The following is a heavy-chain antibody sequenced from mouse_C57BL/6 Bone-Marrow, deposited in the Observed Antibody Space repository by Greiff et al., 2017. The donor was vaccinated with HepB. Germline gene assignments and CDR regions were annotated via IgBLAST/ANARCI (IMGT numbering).Heavy chain of an antibody. CDR1: GYSITSGYY. D-gene: IGHD1-1*01. V-gene: IGHV3-6*01. CDR2: ISYDGSN. Sequence: EVQLVESGPGLVKPSQSLSLTCSVTGYSITSGYYWNWIRQFPGNKLEWMGYISYDGSNNYNPSLKNRISITRDTSKNQFFLKLNSVTTEDTATYYCANYYGSSSSMDYWGQGTSVTVSS. J-gene: IGHJ4*01. CDR3: ANYYGSSSSMDY.